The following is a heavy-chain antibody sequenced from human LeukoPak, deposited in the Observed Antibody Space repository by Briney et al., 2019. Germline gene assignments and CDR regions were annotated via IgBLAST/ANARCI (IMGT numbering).Heavy chain of an antibody. CDR2: INGSSSDT. Sequence: KPGGSLRLSCAASGFTFSDYYMTWIRQAPGRGLEWISYINGSSSDTKYADSVKGRLTISRDNAKNSLYLQMNSLRAEDTAAYYCARVIWFDPWGQGTLVTVSS. CDR3: ARVIWFDP. CDR1: GFTFSDYY. V-gene: IGHV3-11*06. J-gene: IGHJ5*02.